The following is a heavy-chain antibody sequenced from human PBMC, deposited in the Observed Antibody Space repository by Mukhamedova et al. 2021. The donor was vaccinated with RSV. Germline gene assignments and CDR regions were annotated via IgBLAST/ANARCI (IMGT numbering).Heavy chain of an antibody. D-gene: IGHD3-3*01. CDR2: INPQTGGT. Sequence: GQGLEWMGWINPQTGGTNFAQKFQGRLTMTGGTSISTAYMELSGLSQDDTAVYYCARAVLATQNLDYWGQGTLVTVSS. CDR3: ARAVLATQNLDY. V-gene: IGHV1-2*02. J-gene: IGHJ4*02.